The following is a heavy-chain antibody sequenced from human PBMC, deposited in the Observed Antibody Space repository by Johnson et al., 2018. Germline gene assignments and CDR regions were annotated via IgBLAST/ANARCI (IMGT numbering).Heavy chain of an antibody. Sequence: VQLVESGGGVVQPGRSLRLSCAASGFTFSSYGMHWVRQAPGKGLEWVAVISYDGSNKYYADSVKGRFTISRDNSKNTLYLQMNSLRAEDTAVYYWAKDRRGFWSGSTDDGAFDIWGQGTMVTVSS. V-gene: IGHV3-30*18. D-gene: IGHD3-3*01. J-gene: IGHJ3*02. CDR2: ISYDGSNK. CDR1: GFTFSSYG. CDR3: AKDRRGFWSGSTDDGAFDI.